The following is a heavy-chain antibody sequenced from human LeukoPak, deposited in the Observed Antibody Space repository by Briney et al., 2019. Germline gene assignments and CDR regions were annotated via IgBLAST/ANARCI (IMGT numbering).Heavy chain of an antibody. J-gene: IGHJ4*02. D-gene: IGHD1-26*01. CDR2: IYYSGST. CDR3: ARDYPSGSYDY. CDR1: GGSISSSSYY. V-gene: IGHV4-39*07. Sequence: SETLSLTCTVSGGSISSSSYYWGWIRQPPGKGLEWIGSIYYSGSTYYNPSLKSRVTISVDTSKNQFSLKLSSVTAADTAVYYCARDYPSGSYDYWGQGTLVTVSS.